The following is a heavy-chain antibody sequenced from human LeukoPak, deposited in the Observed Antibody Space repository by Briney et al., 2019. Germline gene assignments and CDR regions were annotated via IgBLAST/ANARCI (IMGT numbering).Heavy chain of an antibody. J-gene: IGHJ4*02. V-gene: IGHV4-39*02. CDR2: IYYSGST. CDR3: AREKVGAITDFDN. D-gene: IGHD1-26*01. CDR1: GGSISSSSYY. Sequence: SETLSLTCTVSGGSISSSSYYWGWIRQPPGKGLEWIGSIYYSGSTYYNPSLKSRVTISVDTSKNQFSLKLSSVTAADTAVYFCAREKVGAITDFDNWGQGTLVTVSS.